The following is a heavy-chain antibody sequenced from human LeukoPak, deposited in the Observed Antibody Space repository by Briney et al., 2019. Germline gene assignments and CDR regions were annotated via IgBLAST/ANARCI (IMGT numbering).Heavy chain of an antibody. CDR3: ARRRYCSSISYYGMDV. J-gene: IGHJ6*02. Sequence: GESLKISCKGSGYSFTNYWIGWVRQMPGKGLEWIGIIYPGDSDTRYSPSLQGQVTISADKSISTAYLQWSSLKASDTATYYCARRRYCSSISYYGMDVWGQGTTVTVSS. V-gene: IGHV5-51*01. CDR1: GYSFTNYW. D-gene: IGHD2-2*01. CDR2: IYPGDSDT.